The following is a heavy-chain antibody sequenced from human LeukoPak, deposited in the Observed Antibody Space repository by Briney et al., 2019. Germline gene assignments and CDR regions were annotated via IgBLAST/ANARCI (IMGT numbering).Heavy chain of an antibody. Sequence: PGGSPRLSCAASGFTVSSNYMSWVRQAPGKGLEWVSLIYSDGTTYYADSVKGRFSVSRDNSKNTVYLQMNSLRAEDTVVYYCAKRRYGDYGDFDYWGQGTLVTVSS. J-gene: IGHJ4*02. CDR2: IYSDGTT. D-gene: IGHD4-17*01. V-gene: IGHV3-53*01. CDR1: GFTVSSNY. CDR3: AKRRYGDYGDFDY.